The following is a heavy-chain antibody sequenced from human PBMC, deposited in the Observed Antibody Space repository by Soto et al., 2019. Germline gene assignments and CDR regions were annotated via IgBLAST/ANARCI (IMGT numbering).Heavy chain of an antibody. CDR3: AKGSHRITMVRGVPGYFDY. D-gene: IGHD3-10*01. Sequence: PGGSLRLSCAASGFTFSSYAMSWVRQAPGKGLEWVSAISGSGGSTYYADSVKGRFTISRDNSKNTLYLQMNSLRAEDTAVYYCAKGSHRITMVRGVPGYFDYWGQGTLVTAPQ. J-gene: IGHJ4*02. CDR1: GFTFSSYA. CDR2: ISGSGGST. V-gene: IGHV3-23*01.